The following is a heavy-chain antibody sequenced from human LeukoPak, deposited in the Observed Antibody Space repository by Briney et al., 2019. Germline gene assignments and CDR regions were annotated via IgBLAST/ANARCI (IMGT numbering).Heavy chain of an antibody. CDR2: IKNKKDGGTT. Sequence: GGSLRLSCAASGFTFSNAYMTWVRQAPGKGLEWVGRIKNKKDGGTTDYAAPVKGRFTISRDDSKSTLYLEMNSLKIEDTAMYYCTTDVYTWGRGTLVTVSS. CDR1: GFTFSNAY. J-gene: IGHJ5*02. CDR3: TTDVYT. V-gene: IGHV3-15*01.